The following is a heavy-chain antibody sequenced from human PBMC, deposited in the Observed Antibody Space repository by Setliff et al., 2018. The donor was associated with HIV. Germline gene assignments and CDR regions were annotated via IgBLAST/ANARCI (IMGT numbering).Heavy chain of an antibody. D-gene: IGHD2-2*03. V-gene: IGHV5-51*01. J-gene: IGHJ6*02. Sequence: GESLKISCQASGYTFTNYWIGWVRQMPGKGLEWMGIIYPGDSDIRYSPSFQGQVTISADKSISTAYLQWSSLKASDTAMYYCARHGYCSGTSCSEYYYYYGMDVWGQGTTVTVSS. CDR1: GYTFTNYW. CDR2: IYPGDSDI. CDR3: ARHGYCSGTSCSEYYYYYGMDV.